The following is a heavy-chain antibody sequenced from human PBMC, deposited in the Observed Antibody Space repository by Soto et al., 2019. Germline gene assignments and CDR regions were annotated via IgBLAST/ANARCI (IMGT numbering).Heavy chain of an antibody. Sequence: SETLSLTCTVSGGSISSGGYYWSWIRQHPGKGLEWIGYIYYSGSTYYNPSLKSRVTISVDTSKNQFSLKLSSVTAADTAVYYCARDGKLNYYDSSGPGGWFDPWGQGTLVTVSS. J-gene: IGHJ5*02. V-gene: IGHV4-31*02. CDR2: IYYSGST. D-gene: IGHD3-22*01. CDR3: ARDGKLNYYDSSGPGGWFDP. CDR1: GGSISSGGYY.